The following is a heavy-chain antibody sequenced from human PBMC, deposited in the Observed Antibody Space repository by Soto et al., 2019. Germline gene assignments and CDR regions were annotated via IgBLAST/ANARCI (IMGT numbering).Heavy chain of an antibody. Sequence: SETLSLTCAVYGGSFSGYYWSWIRQPPGKGLEWIGEINHSGSTNYNPSLKSRVTISVDTSKNQFSLKLSSVTAADTAVYYCARGVLYDFWSGYYPLDYWGQGTLVTVS. V-gene: IGHV4-34*01. CDR3: ARGVLYDFWSGYYPLDY. CDR1: GGSFSGYY. CDR2: INHSGST. D-gene: IGHD3-3*01. J-gene: IGHJ4*02.